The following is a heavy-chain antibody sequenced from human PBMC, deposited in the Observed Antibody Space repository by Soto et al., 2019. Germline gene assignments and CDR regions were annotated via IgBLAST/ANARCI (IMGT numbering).Heavy chain of an antibody. CDR1: GGSVSNASFY. J-gene: IGHJ2*01. D-gene: IGHD3-22*01. CDR3: VRVLDSSWYADL. CDR2: IFYTGVT. V-gene: IGHV4-61*03. Sequence: QVQLQESGPGLVKPSETLSLTCSVSGGSVSNASFYWTWIRQAPGTGLEYIGYIFYTGVTNYNPSLSSRVTISLDTSKNHFSLKLNSMTAADTAVYYCVRVLDSSWYADLWGRGTLVTVPS.